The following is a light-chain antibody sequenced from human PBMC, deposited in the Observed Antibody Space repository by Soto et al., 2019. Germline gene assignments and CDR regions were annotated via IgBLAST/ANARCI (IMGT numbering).Light chain of an antibody. CDR2: DTS. Sequence: EVVMRQSPATLCVSPGEGATLSCRASQGIGDTLAWYQHKPGQTPRLLIYDTSTRATGVPTRFSGSRSGAEFTLTTNSLQSEDFAVYYCQPYNNWPLTFGGGTTVDIK. V-gene: IGKV3-15*01. CDR1: QGIGDT. CDR3: QPYNNWPLT. J-gene: IGKJ4*01.